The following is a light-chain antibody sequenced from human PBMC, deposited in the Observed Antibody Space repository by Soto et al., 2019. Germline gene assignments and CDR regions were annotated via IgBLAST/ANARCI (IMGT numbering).Light chain of an antibody. J-gene: IGLJ2*01. V-gene: IGLV1-40*01. Sequence: QSVLTQPTSVSGAPGQRVTISCTGSSSNIGAGYDVHWYQQLPGTAPKLLIYGNSNRPSGVPDRFSGSKSGTSASLAITGLQAEDEADYYCQSYDSSLSPYVVFGGGTKLTVL. CDR1: SSNIGAGYD. CDR3: QSYDSSLSPYVV. CDR2: GNS.